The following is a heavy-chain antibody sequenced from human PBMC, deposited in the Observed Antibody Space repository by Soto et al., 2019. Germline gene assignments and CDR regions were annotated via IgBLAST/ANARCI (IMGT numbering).Heavy chain of an antibody. Sequence: PGGSLRLSCAASGFTFSSYWMSWVRQAPGKGLEWVANIKQDGSEKYYVDSVKGRFTISRDNAKNSLYLQMNSLRAEDTAVYYCARVPTSYYYYYGMDVWGQGTTVTVSS. CDR3: ARVPTSYYYYYGMDV. V-gene: IGHV3-7*05. D-gene: IGHD3-16*01. J-gene: IGHJ6*02. CDR1: GFTFSSYW. CDR2: IKQDGSEK.